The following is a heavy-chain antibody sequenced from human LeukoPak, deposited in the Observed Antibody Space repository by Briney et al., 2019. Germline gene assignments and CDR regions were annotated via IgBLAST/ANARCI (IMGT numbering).Heavy chain of an antibody. V-gene: IGHV3-13*01. D-gene: IGHD3-10*01. J-gene: IGHJ5*02. CDR1: GFTFSSYD. CDR2: IGTAGDT. CDR3: VRGLGARGGLRSWFDP. Sequence: PGGSLRLSCAASGFTFSSYDMHWVRQATGKGLEWVSAIGTAGDTYYPGSVKGRFTISRENAKNSLYLQMNSLRAGDTAVYYCVRGLGARGGLRSWFDPWGQGTLVTVSS.